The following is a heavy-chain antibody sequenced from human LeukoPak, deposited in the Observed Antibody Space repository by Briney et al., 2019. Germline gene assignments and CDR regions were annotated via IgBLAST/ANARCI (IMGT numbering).Heavy chain of an antibody. D-gene: IGHD5-12*01. V-gene: IGHV3-48*01. CDR1: GFTFSSYS. Sequence: GGSLRLSCAASGFTFSSYSMNWVRQAPGKGLEWVSYISSSSSTIYYADSVKGRFTISRDNAKNSLYLQMNSLRAEDTAVYYCSRSGYDHYYYYYYMDVWGKGTTVTVSS. J-gene: IGHJ6*03. CDR3: SRSGYDHYYYYYYMDV. CDR2: ISSSSSTI.